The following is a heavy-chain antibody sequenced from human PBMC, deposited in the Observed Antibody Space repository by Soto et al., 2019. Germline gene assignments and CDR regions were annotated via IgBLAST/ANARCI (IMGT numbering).Heavy chain of an antibody. CDR2: IYSGGST. V-gene: IGHV3-66*04. Sequence: GGSLRLSCAASGFTVSSNYMSWVRQAPGKGLEWVSVIYSGGSTYYADSVKGRFTISRDNSKNTLYLQMNSLRAEDTAVYYCARPLVRPPDWYFDLWGRGTLVTVSS. CDR3: ARPLVRPPDWYFDL. CDR1: GFTVSSNY. D-gene: IGHD3-10*01. J-gene: IGHJ2*01.